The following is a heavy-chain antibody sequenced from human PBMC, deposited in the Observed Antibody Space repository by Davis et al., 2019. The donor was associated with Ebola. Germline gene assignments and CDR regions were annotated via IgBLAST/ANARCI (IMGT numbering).Heavy chain of an antibody. CDR3: TLVAARRGLYYYYGMDV. D-gene: IGHD6-6*01. V-gene: IGHV1-18*01. J-gene: IGHJ6*02. Sequence: AASVKVSCKASGYTFISYGISWVRQAPGQGLEWMGWISAYNGNTNYAQKLQGRVTMTTDTSTSTAYMELSSLRSEDTAVYYCTLVAARRGLYYYYGMDVWGQGTTVTVSS. CDR1: GYTFISYG. CDR2: ISAYNGNT.